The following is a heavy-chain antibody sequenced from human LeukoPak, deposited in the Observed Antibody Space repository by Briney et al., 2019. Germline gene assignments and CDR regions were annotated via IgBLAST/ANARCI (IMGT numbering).Heavy chain of an antibody. CDR3: AGEGHYYDSTGYYYGGEDY. V-gene: IGHV4-4*07. Sequence: SETLSLTCTVSGGSITTYYWSWIRQPAGKGLEWIGRIHTRGSTNYNPSLKSRVTMSVDTSKNQFSLKLSSVTAADTAVYYCAGEGHYYDSTGYYYGGEDYWGQGTLVTVSS. J-gene: IGHJ4*02. D-gene: IGHD3-22*01. CDR1: GGSITTYY. CDR2: IHTRGST.